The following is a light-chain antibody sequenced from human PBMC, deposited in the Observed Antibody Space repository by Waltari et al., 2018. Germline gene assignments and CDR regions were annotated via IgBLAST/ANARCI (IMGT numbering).Light chain of an antibody. CDR1: QDISTS. CDR3: QQSRSFPLT. J-gene: IGKJ4*01. CDR2: YAY. V-gene: IGKV6-21*01. Sequence: EIVLTQSPDFQSVTPKEKVTITCRASQDISTSLHWYQQKPDQSPKLLIKYAYESFSGVPSRFSGSGSGTHFTLTINSLEAEDAATYYCQQSRSFPLTFGGGTKVEIK.